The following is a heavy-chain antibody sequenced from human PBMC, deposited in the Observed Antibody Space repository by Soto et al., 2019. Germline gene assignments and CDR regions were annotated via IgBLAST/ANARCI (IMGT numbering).Heavy chain of an antibody. J-gene: IGHJ6*02. CDR2: TSAYNGNT. CDR3: ARDHSGSYNYYYYGMDV. Sequence: QVQLVQSGAEVKKPGASVKVSCKASGYTFTSYGISWVRQAPGQALEWMGWTSAYNGNTNYAQKLQGRVTMTTDTTTSTAYMELMSLRSDDTAVYYCARDHSGSYNYYYYGMDVWGQGTTVTVSS. V-gene: IGHV1-18*01. D-gene: IGHD1-26*01. CDR1: GYTFTSYG.